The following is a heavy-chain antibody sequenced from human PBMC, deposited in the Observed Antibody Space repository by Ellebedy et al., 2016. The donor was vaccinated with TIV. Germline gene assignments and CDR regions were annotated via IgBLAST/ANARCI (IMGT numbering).Heavy chain of an antibody. CDR3: ARGSSSWYAPIDY. J-gene: IGHJ4*02. D-gene: IGHD6-13*01. CDR2: IRHDGGEK. CDR1: GFTFSSYW. V-gene: IGHV3-7*01. Sequence: GESLKISCAASGFTFSSYWMSWVRQVRQAPGKGLEWVANIRHDGGEKSYVDSVKGGFTISRDNSKNTLYLQMGSLRAEDMAVYYCARGSSSWYAPIDYWGQGTLVTVSS.